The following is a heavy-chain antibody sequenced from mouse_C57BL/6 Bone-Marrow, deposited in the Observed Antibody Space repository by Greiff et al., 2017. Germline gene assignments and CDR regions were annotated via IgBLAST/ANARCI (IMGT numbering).Heavy chain of an antibody. V-gene: IGHV1-15*01. Sequence: LQESGAELVRPGASVTLSCKASGYTFTDYEMHWVKQTPVHGLEWIGAIDPETGGTAYNQKFKGKAILTADKSSSTAYMELRSLTSEDSAVYYCTVTGTVYWGQGTTLTVSS. CDR1: GYTFTDYE. D-gene: IGHD4-1*01. CDR2: IDPETGGT. J-gene: IGHJ2*01. CDR3: TVTGTVY.